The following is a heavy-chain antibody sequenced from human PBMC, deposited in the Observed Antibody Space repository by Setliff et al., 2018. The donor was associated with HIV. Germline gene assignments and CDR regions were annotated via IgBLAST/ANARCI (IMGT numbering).Heavy chain of an antibody. J-gene: IGHJ6*02. CDR2: IIPVLGLS. D-gene: IGHD3-10*01. CDR1: GDTFSSYA. Sequence: SVKVSCKASGDTFSSYAISWVRQAPGQGLEWMGGIIPVLGLSYYAQNFQGRVTITADKSTSTAYMELSSLRSEDTAVYYCAVVYYYGSGSYDGMDVWGQGTTVTVSS. CDR3: AVVYYYGSGSYDGMDV. V-gene: IGHV1-69*10.